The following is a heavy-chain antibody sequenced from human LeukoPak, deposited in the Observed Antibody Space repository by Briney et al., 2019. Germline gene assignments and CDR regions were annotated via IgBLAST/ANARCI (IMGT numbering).Heavy chain of an antibody. D-gene: IGHD1-26*01. J-gene: IGHJ5*02. Sequence: PGGSLRLSCAASGFTVSSNYMSWVRQAPGKGLEWVSVIYSGGSTYYADSVKGRFTISRDNSKNSLYLQMNSLRAEDTAFYYCARDNSVGDTAWWFDPWGQGTLVTVSS. CDR1: GFTVSSNY. CDR2: IYSGGST. CDR3: ARDNSVGDTAWWFDP. V-gene: IGHV3-53*01.